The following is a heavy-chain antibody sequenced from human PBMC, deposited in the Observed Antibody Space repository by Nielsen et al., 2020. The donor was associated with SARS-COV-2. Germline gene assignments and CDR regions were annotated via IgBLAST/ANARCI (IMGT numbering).Heavy chain of an antibody. CDR1: GGSISSYY. V-gene: IGHV4-30-4*01. CDR3: ARAVWSGYSDY. Sequence: SETLSLTCTVSGGSISSYYWSWIRQPPGKGLEWIGYIYYSGSTYYNPSLKSRVTISVDTSKNQFSLKLSSVTAADTALYYCARAVWSGYSDYWGQGTLVTVSS. CDR2: IYYSGST. J-gene: IGHJ4*02. D-gene: IGHD3-3*01.